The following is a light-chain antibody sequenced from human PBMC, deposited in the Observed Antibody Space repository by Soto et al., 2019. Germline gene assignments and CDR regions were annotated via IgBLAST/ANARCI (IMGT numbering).Light chain of an antibody. V-gene: IGKV3-15*01. CDR1: QSVDTN. CDR2: GAS. CDR3: KKYLYCSPRT. Sequence: VMTQSPGTLSVSPGERATLSCRASQSVDTNLAWYQQKPGQAPRLLISGASTRATGVSARFSGSGSGTEFTLTISSLQSDDVAFYYCKKYLYCSPRTLGQGTNLDIK. J-gene: IGKJ1*01.